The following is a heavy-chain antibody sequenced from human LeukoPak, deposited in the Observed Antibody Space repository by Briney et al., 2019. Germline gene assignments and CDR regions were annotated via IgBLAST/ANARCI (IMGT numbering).Heavy chain of an antibody. CDR3: AKVVWSDNNWFDS. J-gene: IGHJ5*01. Sequence: GGSLRLSCAASGFTFSSYAISWVRQAPGKGLEWVSAISNRDRTYYTDSVKGRFTISRDNSKNTVHLQMNSLRAEDTAVYYCAKVVWSDNNWFDSWGQGSLVTVSS. CDR1: GFTFSSYA. CDR2: ISNRDRT. V-gene: IGHV3-23*01. D-gene: IGHD3-3*01.